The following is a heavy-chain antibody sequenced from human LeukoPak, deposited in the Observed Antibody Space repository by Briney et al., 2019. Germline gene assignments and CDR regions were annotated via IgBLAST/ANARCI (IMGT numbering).Heavy chain of an antibody. V-gene: IGHV4-59*08. CDR3: ARTYYYDSSGLGAFDI. J-gene: IGHJ3*02. CDR1: GGSISSYY. CDR2: IYYSGRT. Sequence: SETLSLTCTVSGGSISSYYWSWIRQPPGKGLEWIGYIYYSGRTNYNPSLKSRVTMSVDTSKNQFSLRLSSVTAADTAVYYCARTYYYDSSGLGAFDIWGQGTMVTVSS. D-gene: IGHD3-22*01.